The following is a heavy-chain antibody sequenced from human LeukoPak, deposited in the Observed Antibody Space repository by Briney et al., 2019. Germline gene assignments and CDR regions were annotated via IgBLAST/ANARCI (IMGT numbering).Heavy chain of an antibody. Sequence: GGSLRLSCAVSGFSFTNYWMHWVRQDPGKGLVWVSYISSDGSVTKYADSVKGRFTISRDNAVNTLYLQMNSLRVEDTAVYYCVRGSLRLPRSTPDYWGQGTLVTVSP. J-gene: IGHJ4*02. CDR1: GFSFTNYW. D-gene: IGHD2-21*02. CDR3: VRGSLRLPRSTPDY. V-gene: IGHV3-74*03. CDR2: ISSDGSVT.